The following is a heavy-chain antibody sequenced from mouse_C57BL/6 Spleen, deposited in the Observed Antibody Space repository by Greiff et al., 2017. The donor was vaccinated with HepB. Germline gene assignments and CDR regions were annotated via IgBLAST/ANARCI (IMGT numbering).Heavy chain of an antibody. CDR2: INPGSGGT. CDR1: GYAFTNYL. CDR3: ARSGGNYVGYYAMDY. J-gene: IGHJ4*01. V-gene: IGHV1-54*01. D-gene: IGHD2-1*01. Sequence: VQLQQSGAELVRPGTSVKVSCKASGYAFTNYLIEWVKQRPGQGLEWIGVINPGSGGTNYNEKFKGKATLTADKSSSTAYMQLSSLTSEDSAVYFCARSGGNYVGYYAMDYWGQGTSVTVSS.